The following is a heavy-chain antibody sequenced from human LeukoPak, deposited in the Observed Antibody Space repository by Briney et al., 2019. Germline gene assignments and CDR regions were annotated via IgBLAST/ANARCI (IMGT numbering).Heavy chain of an antibody. Sequence: GASVKVSCKAFGATLNIGHAFIWARQAPGQGLQWMGRIIPFLGEVNYAQNFQGRVTITADESTSTAYMELSSLRSEDTAVYYCARLMSPGIAATTDAFDIWGQGTMVTVSS. CDR1: GATLNIGHA. D-gene: IGHD6-13*01. J-gene: IGHJ3*02. CDR3: ARLMSPGIAATTDAFDI. V-gene: IGHV1-69*11. CDR2: IIPFLGEV.